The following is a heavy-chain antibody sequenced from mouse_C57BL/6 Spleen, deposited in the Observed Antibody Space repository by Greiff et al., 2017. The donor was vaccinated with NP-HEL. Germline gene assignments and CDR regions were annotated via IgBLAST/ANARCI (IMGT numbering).Heavy chain of an antibody. D-gene: IGHD2-4*01. J-gene: IGHJ3*01. CDR2: IYPGSGNT. V-gene: IGHV1-76*01. CDR1: GYTFTDYY. CDR3: ARSDYDEAWFAY. Sequence: VQVVESGAELVRPGASVKLSCKASGYTFTDYYINWVKQRPGQGLEWIARIYPGSGNTYYNEKFKGKATLTAEKSSSTAYMQLSSLTSEDSAVYFCARSDYDEAWFAYWGQGTLVTVSA.